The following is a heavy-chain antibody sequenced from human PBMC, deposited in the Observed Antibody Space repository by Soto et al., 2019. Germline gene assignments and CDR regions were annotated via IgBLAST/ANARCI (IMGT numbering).Heavy chain of an antibody. D-gene: IGHD3-3*01. J-gene: IGHJ3*02. V-gene: IGHV4-39*01. Sequence: SETLSLTCTVSGGSISSSSYYWGWIRQPPGKGLEWIGSIYYSGSTYYNPSLKSRVTISVDTSKNQFSLKLSSVTAADTAVYYCARPRVGSGPSSAFGIRGQGKIVP. CDR1: GGSISSSSYY. CDR3: ARPRVGSGPSSAFGI. CDR2: IYYSGST.